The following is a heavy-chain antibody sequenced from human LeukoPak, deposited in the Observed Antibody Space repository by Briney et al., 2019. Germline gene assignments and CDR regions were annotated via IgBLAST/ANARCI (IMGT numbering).Heavy chain of an antibody. CDR1: GASVGSAGYY. CDR2: IYYISNT. J-gene: IGHJ4*02. Sequence: PSETLSLTCTVPGASVGSAGYYWSWIRQPPGGGLEWIGYIYYISNTNYNPSLKSRVTMSVDPPKNQFSLKLNSVTAADTAVYYCARTQSQSGSYRYYFGYWGQRTLVTVSS. CDR3: ARTQSQSGSYRYYFGY. V-gene: IGHV4-61*08. D-gene: IGHD1-26*01.